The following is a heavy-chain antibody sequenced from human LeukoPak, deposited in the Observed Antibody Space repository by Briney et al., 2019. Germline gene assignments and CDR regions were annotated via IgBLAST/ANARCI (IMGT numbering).Heavy chain of an antibody. Sequence: GESLKISCKGSGYSFTSYWIGWVRQMPGKGLEWMGIIYPGDSDTRYSPSFQGQVTISADKSISTAYLQWSSLKASDTAMYYCAIHPYSGSYYYYYGMDVWGQGTTVTVSS. J-gene: IGHJ6*02. CDR1: GYSFTSYW. CDR3: AIHPYSGSYYYYYGMDV. CDR2: IYPGDSDT. D-gene: IGHD1-26*01. V-gene: IGHV5-51*01.